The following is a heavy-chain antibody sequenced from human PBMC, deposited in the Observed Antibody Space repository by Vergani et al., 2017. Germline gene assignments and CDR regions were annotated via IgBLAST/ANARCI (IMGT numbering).Heavy chain of an antibody. CDR2: IYYSGST. CDR3: ARDYVVPAAKVYYYYYMDV. D-gene: IGHD2-2*01. V-gene: IGHV4-39*02. CDR1: GFSFPGYA. Sequence: VQLLESGGGLVQPGGSLRLSCEASGFSFPGYAMSWVRQAPGKGLEWIGSIYYSGSTYYNPSLKSRVTISVDTSKNQFSLKLSSVTAADTAVYYCARDYVVPAAKVYYYYYMDVWGKGTTVTVSS. J-gene: IGHJ6*03.